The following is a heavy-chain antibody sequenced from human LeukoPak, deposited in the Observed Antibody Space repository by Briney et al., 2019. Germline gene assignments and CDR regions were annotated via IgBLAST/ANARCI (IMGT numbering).Heavy chain of an antibody. V-gene: IGHV3-30*02. D-gene: IGHD2-2*01. CDR3: AKDMRPIVVVPAAMRPDY. CDR2: IRYDGSNK. J-gene: IGHJ4*02. CDR1: GFNFSTYW. Sequence: GGSLRLSCAASGFNFSTYWMSWFRQAPGKGLEWVAFIRYDGSNKYYADSVKGRFTISRDNSKNTLYLQMNSLRAEDTAVYYCAKDMRPIVVVPAAMRPDYWGQGTLVTVSS.